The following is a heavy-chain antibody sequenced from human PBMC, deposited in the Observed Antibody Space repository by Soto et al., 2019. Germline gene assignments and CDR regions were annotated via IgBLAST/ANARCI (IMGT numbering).Heavy chain of an antibody. CDR2: ISGYNGNT. CDR1: GYTFTSFG. CDR3: ARPTDFYYYAMDV. Sequence: QVQLVQSGADVKKPGASVKVSCKASGYTFTSFGINWVRQAPGQGLEWMGWISGYNGNTNYAQNLQDRVTMTRDTSTSTAYMELMSLRSDDTAVYYCARPTDFYYYAMDVWGQGTTVTVSS. V-gene: IGHV1-18*01. J-gene: IGHJ6*02.